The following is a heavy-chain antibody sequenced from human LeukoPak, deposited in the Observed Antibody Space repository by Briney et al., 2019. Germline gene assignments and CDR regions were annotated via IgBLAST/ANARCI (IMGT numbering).Heavy chain of an antibody. Sequence: GGSLRLSCAASGFTFSSYSMNWVRQAPGKGLEGVSSISSSSSYIYYADSVKGRFTISRDNAKNSLYLQMNSLRAEDTAVYYCARGITMIGDAFDIWGQGTMVTVSS. CDR1: GFTFSSYS. D-gene: IGHD3-22*01. CDR2: ISSSSSYI. V-gene: IGHV3-21*01. J-gene: IGHJ3*02. CDR3: ARGITMIGDAFDI.